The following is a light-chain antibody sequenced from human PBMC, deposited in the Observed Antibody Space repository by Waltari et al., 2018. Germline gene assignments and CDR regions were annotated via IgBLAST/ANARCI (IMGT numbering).Light chain of an antibody. V-gene: IGKV1-39*01. J-gene: IGKJ4*01. CDR2: VAS. CDR3: QQTYNAPLT. CDR1: QSVSYY. Sequence: DVQMTQSPSSLSASVGDRVTITCRASQSVSYYLNWYQQKAGQAPKLLIYVASSLETGVPSRFSGSGSGTDFTLTISNLQPEDFATYVCQQTYNAPLTFGGGTKVEIK.